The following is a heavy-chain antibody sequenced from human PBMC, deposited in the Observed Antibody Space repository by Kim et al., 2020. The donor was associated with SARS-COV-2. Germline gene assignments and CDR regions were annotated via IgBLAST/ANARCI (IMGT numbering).Heavy chain of an antibody. CDR1: GGTFSSYA. Sequence: SVKVSCKASGGTFSSYAISWVRQAPGQGLEWMGGIIPIFGTANYAQKFQGRVTITADESTSTAYMELSSLRSEDTAVYYCARWGGSSDYYESSGPDAFDIWGQGTMVPVS. J-gene: IGHJ3*02. CDR3: ARWGGSSDYYESSGPDAFDI. V-gene: IGHV1-69*13. CDR2: IIPIFGTA. D-gene: IGHD3-22*01.